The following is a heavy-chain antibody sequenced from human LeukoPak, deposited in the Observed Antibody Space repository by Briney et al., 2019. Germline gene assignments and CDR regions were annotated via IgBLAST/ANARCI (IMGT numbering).Heavy chain of an antibody. D-gene: IGHD4-17*01. Sequence: ASVKVSCRASGYTFTTYGMSWNRQAPGQGLEWMGWISAYNGNTNYAQKFQGRVTMTTDTSTSTVYMELRSLRSDDTAVYYCARGDPVTNKFDYWGQGTLVTVSS. CDR3: ARGDPVTNKFDY. CDR2: ISAYNGNT. J-gene: IGHJ4*02. V-gene: IGHV1-18*01. CDR1: GYTFTTYG.